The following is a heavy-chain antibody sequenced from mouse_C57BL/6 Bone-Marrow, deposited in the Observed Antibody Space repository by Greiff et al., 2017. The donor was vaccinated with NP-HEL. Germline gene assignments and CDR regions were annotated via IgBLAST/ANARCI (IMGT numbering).Heavy chain of an antibody. CDR2: ISDGGSYT. V-gene: IGHV5-4*01. Sequence: EVQLVESGGGLVKPGGSLKLSCAASGFTFSSYAMSWVRQTPEKRLEWVATISDGGSYTYYPDNVKGRFTISRDNAKNNLYLQMSHLKSEDTAMYYCARADYYGSSFDYWGQGTTLTVSS. D-gene: IGHD1-1*01. CDR3: ARADYYGSSFDY. CDR1: GFTFSSYA. J-gene: IGHJ2*01.